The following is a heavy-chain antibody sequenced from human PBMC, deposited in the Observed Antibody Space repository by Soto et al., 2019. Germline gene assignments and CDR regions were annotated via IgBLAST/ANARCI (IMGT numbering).Heavy chain of an antibody. Sequence: EVQLVESGGGLVKPGGSLRLSCAASGFTFSSYSMNWVRQAPGKGLEWVSSISSSSSYIYYADSVKGRFTISSDNAKNSLYLQMNSLRAEDTAVYYCARDAYGGNSHWFDPWGQGTLVTVSS. D-gene: IGHD4-17*01. CDR1: GFTFSSYS. CDR2: ISSSSSYI. J-gene: IGHJ5*02. CDR3: ARDAYGGNSHWFDP. V-gene: IGHV3-21*01.